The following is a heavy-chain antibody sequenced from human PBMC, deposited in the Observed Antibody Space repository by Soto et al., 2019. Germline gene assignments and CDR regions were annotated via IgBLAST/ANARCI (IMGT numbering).Heavy chain of an antibody. J-gene: IGHJ4*02. CDR2: IYYSGST. D-gene: IGHD1-7*01. V-gene: IGHV4-39*01. Sequence: PSETLSLTCTVSGGSISSSSYYWGWIRQPPGKGLEWIGSIYYSGSTYYNPSLKSRVTISVDTSKNQFSLKLSSVTAADTAVYYCATYWNSTPIDYWGQGTLVTV. CDR3: ATYWNSTPIDY. CDR1: GGSISSSSYY.